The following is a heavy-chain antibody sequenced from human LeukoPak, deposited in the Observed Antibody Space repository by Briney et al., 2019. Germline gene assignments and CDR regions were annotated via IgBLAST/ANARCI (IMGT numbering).Heavy chain of an antibody. J-gene: IGHJ4*02. CDR3: ANEKNGPPADY. D-gene: IGHD2-8*01. Sequence: SETLSLTCAVSGYSISSGNSWGWIRPAPGKGPEWIGSFYHGGNTYYNPSLKSRVTMSVDTPKNQFSLKLTSVTVADTAVYYCANEKNGPPADYWGQGTLVTVSS. CDR1: GYSISSGNS. CDR2: FYHGGNT. V-gene: IGHV4-38-2*01.